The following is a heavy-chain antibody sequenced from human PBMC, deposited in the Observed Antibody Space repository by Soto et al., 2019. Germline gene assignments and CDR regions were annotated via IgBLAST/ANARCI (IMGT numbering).Heavy chain of an antibody. J-gene: IGHJ6*03. CDR1: GFTFSSYG. D-gene: IGHD3-3*01. Sequence: GGSLRLSCAASGFTFSSYGVHWVRQAQGKGLEWVAVISYDGSNKYYADSVKGRFTISRDNSKNTLYLQMNSLRAEDTAVYYCAKDGYYDFWSGYPRNYYYMDVWGKGTTVTVSS. CDR2: ISYDGSNK. CDR3: AKDGYYDFWSGYPRNYYYMDV. V-gene: IGHV3-30*18.